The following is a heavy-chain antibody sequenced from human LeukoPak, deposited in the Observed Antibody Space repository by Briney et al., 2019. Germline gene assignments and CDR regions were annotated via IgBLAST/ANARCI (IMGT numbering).Heavy chain of an antibody. CDR2: IYNGDGT. CDR3: AKDRARGIAVADNFDY. J-gene: IGHJ4*02. V-gene: IGHV3-53*01. Sequence: GGSLRLSCAASGFTVRDNHMYWVRQAPGKGLEWVSVIYNGDGTGYADSVKGRFTISRDNSKNTLYLQMNSLRAEDTAVYYCAKDRARGIAVADNFDYWGQGTLVTVSS. CDR1: GFTVRDNH. D-gene: IGHD6-19*01.